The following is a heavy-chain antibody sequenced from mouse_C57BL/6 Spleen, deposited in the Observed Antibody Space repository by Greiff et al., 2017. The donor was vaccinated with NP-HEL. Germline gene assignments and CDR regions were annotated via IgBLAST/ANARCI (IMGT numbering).Heavy chain of an antibody. D-gene: IGHD2-14*01. V-gene: IGHV5-12*01. CDR1: GFTFSDYY. Sequence: EVKLVESGGGLVQPGGSLKLSCAASGFTFSDYYMYWVRQTPEKRLEWVAYISNGGGSTYYPDTVKGRFTISRDNAKNTLYLQMSRLKSEDTAMYYCARHGYPYAMDYWGQGTSVTVSS. CDR2: ISNGGGST. J-gene: IGHJ4*01. CDR3: ARHGYPYAMDY.